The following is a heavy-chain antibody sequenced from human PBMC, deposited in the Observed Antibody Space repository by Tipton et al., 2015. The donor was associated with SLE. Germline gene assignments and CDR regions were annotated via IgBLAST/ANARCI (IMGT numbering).Heavy chain of an antibody. V-gene: IGHV3-48*01. D-gene: IGHD4/OR15-4a*01. Sequence: SLRLSCSASGFTFSTYAMNWVRQAPGKGLEWVSYISRSGTTIYYADSVKGRFTISRDDAKSSLDLQMNSLRAEDTAIYYCARIGVLAFDLWGQGTLVTVSS. CDR2: ISRSGTTI. CDR1: GFTFSTYA. CDR3: ARIGVLAFDL. J-gene: IGHJ5*02.